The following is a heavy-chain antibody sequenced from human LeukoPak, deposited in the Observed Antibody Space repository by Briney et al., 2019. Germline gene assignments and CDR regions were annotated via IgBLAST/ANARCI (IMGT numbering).Heavy chain of an antibody. Sequence: PGGSLRLSCAASGFTFSSYGMHWIRQAPGKGLEWVAVIWYDGSNKYYADSVKGRFTISRDNAKNSLYLQMNSLRAEDTALYYCAKDMGDSSGYYYDYWGQGTLVTVSS. CDR3: AKDMGDSSGYYYDY. V-gene: IGHV3-33*03. J-gene: IGHJ4*02. CDR2: IWYDGSNK. CDR1: GFTFSSYG. D-gene: IGHD3-22*01.